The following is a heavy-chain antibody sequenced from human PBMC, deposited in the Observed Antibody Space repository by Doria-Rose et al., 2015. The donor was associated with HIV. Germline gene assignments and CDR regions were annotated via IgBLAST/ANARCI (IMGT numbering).Heavy chain of an antibody. V-gene: IGHV2-26*01. Sequence: QVTLKESGPVLVKPTETLTLTCTVSGVSLSSPGMGASWIRQPPGKALEWLANIFSDDERSYKTSLKSRLTISRGTSKGQVVLTMTDMDPVDTATYYCARIKSSRWYHKYYFDFWGQGTLVIVSA. CDR1: GVSLSSPGMG. CDR3: ARIKSSRWYHKYYFDF. D-gene: IGHD6-13*01. J-gene: IGHJ4*02. CDR2: IFSDDER.